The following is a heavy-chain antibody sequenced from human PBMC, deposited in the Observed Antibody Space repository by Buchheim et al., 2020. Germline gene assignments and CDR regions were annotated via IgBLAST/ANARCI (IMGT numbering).Heavy chain of an antibody. J-gene: IGHJ5*02. CDR3: AKSLRIPRIAARRINWFDP. CDR1: GGSFSGYY. D-gene: IGHD6-13*01. V-gene: IGHV4-34*01. CDR2: INHSGST. Sequence: QVQLQESGPGLVKPSETLSLTCAVYGGSFSGYYWSWIRQPPGKGLEWIGEINHSGSTNYNPSLKSRVTISVDTSKNQFSLKLSSVTAADTAVYYCAKSLRIPRIAARRINWFDPWGQGTL.